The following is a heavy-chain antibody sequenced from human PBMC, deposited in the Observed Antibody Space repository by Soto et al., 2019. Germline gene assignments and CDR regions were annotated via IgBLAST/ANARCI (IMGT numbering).Heavy chain of an antibody. CDR1: GFTFSSYA. V-gene: IGHV3-23*01. CDR2: ISGSGGST. J-gene: IGHJ3*02. Sequence: GGSLRLSCAASGFTFSSYATSWVRQAPGKGLEWVSAISGSGGSTYYADSVKGRFTISRDDSKNTLYLQMNSLRAEDTAVYYCAKDHHFIRGAFDIWGQGTMVTFSS. D-gene: IGHD3-10*01. CDR3: AKDHHFIRGAFDI.